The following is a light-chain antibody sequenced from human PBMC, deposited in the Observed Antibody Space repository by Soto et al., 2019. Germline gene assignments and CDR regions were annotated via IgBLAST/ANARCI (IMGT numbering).Light chain of an antibody. J-gene: IGLJ2*01. V-gene: IGLV1-51*01. CDR3: VTSRSSLSPVV. CDR1: SSNIGNNY. CDR2: DND. Sequence: QSVLTQPPSVSAAPGQKVSISCSGSSSNIGNNYVSWYQHLPGTAPRLLIYDNDKRPSGIPDRFSGSKSGTSATLGITGLQTGDEADYYCVTSRSSLSPVVFGGGTKLTVL.